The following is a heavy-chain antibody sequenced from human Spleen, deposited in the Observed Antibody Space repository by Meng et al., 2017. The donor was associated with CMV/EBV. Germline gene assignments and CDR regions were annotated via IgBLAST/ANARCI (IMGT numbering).Heavy chain of an antibody. V-gene: IGHV3-30*02. CDR1: GFTFSSYG. CDR3: ARVYCTSTSCFKPPDF. Sequence: GGSLRLSCAASGFTFSSYGMHWVRQAPGKGLEWVAFIRYDGSNKYYADSVKGRFTISRDNSKNTLYLQMNSLRAEDTAVYSCARVYCTSTSCFKPPDFWGQGTTVTVSS. CDR2: IRYDGSNK. J-gene: IGHJ6*02. D-gene: IGHD2-2*01.